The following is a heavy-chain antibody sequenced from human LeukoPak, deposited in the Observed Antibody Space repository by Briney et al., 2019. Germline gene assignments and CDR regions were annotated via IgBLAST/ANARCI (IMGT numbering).Heavy chain of an antibody. CDR2: ISYDGSNK. J-gene: IGHJ4*02. CDR3: AKDESPLTTQREVFDY. Sequence: AGGSLRLSCAASGFTLSSYGMHWVRQAPGKGLEWVAVISYDGSNKYYADSVKGRFTISRDNSKNTLYLQMNSLRAEDTAVYYCAKDESPLTTQREVFDYWGQGTLVTVSS. D-gene: IGHD4-11*01. CDR1: GFTLSSYG. V-gene: IGHV3-30*18.